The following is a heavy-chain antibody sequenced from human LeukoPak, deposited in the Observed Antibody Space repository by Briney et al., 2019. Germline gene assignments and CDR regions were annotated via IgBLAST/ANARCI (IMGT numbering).Heavy chain of an antibody. J-gene: IGHJ4*02. Sequence: SETLSLTCTVSGGSISSYYWSWIRQPPGKGLEWIGYIYYSGSTNYNPSLKSRVTISVDTSKNQFSLKLSSVTAADTAVYYCARGAATEVALDYWGQGTLVTVSS. CDR2: IYYSGST. CDR3: ARGAATEVALDY. CDR1: GGSISSYY. V-gene: IGHV4-59*08.